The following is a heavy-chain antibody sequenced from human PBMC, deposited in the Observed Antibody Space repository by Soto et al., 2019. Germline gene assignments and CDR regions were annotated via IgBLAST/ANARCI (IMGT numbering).Heavy chain of an antibody. D-gene: IGHD3-22*01. CDR1: GGSISSYY. CDR2: IYTSGST. J-gene: IGHJ4*02. CDR3: AREMGTYYYDSSGYFPLDY. V-gene: IGHV4-4*07. Sequence: SETLSLTCTVSGGSISSYYWSWIRQPAGKGLEWIGRIYTSGSTNYNPSLKSRVTMSVDTSKNQFSLKLSSVTAADTAVYYCAREMGTYYYDSSGYFPLDYWGQGTLVTVSS.